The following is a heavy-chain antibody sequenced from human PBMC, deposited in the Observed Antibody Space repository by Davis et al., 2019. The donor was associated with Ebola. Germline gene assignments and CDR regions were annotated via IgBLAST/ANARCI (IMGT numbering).Heavy chain of an antibody. CDR1: GASFSNYS. CDR2: IIHSGNT. V-gene: IGHV4-34*01. J-gene: IGHJ4*02. CDR3: ARGDKVTPVGKRGLRHLDGFDS. Sequence: PSETLSLTCGVYGASFSNYSWTWIRQPPGKGLEWIGEIIHSGNTNYNPSLKSRVTISVDMSKNQFSLRLSSVTAADTAVYYCARGDKVTPVGKRGLRHLDGFDSWGQGTLVTVSS. D-gene: IGHD6-13*01.